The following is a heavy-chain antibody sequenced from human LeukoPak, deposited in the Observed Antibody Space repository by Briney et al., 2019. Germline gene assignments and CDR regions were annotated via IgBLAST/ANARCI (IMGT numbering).Heavy chain of an antibody. Sequence: GGSLRLSCAASGFTVSSNFMSWVRQAPGKGLEWVSVIYSGGSTYYADSVKGRFTISRDNSKNTLYLQMNSLRAEDTAVYYCARDRGGGPSDYWGQGTLVTVSS. J-gene: IGHJ4*02. CDR2: IYSGGST. D-gene: IGHD4-23*01. CDR3: ARDRGGGPSDY. V-gene: IGHV3-53*01. CDR1: GFTVSSNF.